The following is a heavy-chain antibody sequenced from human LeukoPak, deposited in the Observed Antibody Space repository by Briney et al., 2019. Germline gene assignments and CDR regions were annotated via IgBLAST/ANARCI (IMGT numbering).Heavy chain of an antibody. Sequence: PGGSLRLSCAVSGFTFSSHWMSWVRQAPGKGLEWVANIKQDGSETYYVDSVKGRFTISRDNAKNSLFLQMNSLRAEDTAVSYCARDGEMPTIYCDYWGQGTLVTVSS. CDR2: IKQDGSET. V-gene: IGHV3-7*01. D-gene: IGHD5-24*01. J-gene: IGHJ4*02. CDR3: ARDGEMPTIYCDY. CDR1: GFTFSSHW.